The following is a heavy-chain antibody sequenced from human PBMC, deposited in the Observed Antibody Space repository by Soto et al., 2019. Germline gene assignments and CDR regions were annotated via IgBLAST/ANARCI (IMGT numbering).Heavy chain of an antibody. V-gene: IGHV1-69*13. CDR1: GGTFSSYA. Sequence: SVKVSCKASGGTFSSYAISWVRQAPGQGLEWMGGIIPIFGTANYAQKFQGRVTITADESTSTAYMELSSLRSEDTAVYYCASIATDSSGYYAHIYFDYWGQGTLVTVSS. D-gene: IGHD3-22*01. J-gene: IGHJ4*02. CDR2: IIPIFGTA. CDR3: ASIATDSSGYYAHIYFDY.